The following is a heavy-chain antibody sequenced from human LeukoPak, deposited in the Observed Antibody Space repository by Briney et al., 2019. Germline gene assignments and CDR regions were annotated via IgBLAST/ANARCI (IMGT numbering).Heavy chain of an antibody. CDR3: ARVSPSPGYSLTSFDI. CDR1: GFTFDDYA. D-gene: IGHD2-15*01. V-gene: IGHV3-9*01. Sequence: GRSLRLSCAASGFTFDDYAMHWVRQAPGKGLEWVSGISGNSGSIGYADSVKGRFTISRDNSKNTLYLQMNSLRVEDTAVYYCARVSPSPGYSLTSFDIWGQGTMVTVSS. CDR2: ISGNSGSI. J-gene: IGHJ3*02.